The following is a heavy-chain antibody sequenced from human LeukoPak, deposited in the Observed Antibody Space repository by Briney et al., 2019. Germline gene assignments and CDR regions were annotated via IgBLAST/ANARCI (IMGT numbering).Heavy chain of an antibody. J-gene: IGHJ4*02. Sequence: PGGSLRLSCAASGFTLSDYYMSWIRQAPGKGLEGVSYISSSGSTISFPSSVNPPFPISRDNANNSLYLQMNSLSAEDTAVYYCARVGADYDILTGYPAYYFDYWGQGTLVTVSS. CDR3: ARVGADYDILTGYPAYYFDY. CDR1: GFTLSDYY. CDR2: ISSSGSTI. V-gene: IGHV3-11*04. D-gene: IGHD3-9*01.